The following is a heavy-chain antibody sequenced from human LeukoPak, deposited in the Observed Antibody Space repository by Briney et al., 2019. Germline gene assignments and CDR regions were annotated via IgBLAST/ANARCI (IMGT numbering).Heavy chain of an antibody. J-gene: IGHJ4*02. D-gene: IGHD2-15*01. Sequence: PGGSLRLSCAASGFTFSSYSMNWVRQAPGKGLEWVSSISSGSSYIYYADPVKGRFTISRDNAKNSLYLQMNSLRAEDTAVYYCAKQLGYCSDGSCYFPYWGQGTLVTVSS. V-gene: IGHV3-21*04. CDR3: AKQLGYCSDGSCYFPY. CDR2: ISSGSSYI. CDR1: GFTFSSYS.